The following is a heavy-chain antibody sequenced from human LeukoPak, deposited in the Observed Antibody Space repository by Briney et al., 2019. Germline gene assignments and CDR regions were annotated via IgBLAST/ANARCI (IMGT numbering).Heavy chain of an antibody. J-gene: IGHJ4*02. CDR2: FDPDDGEA. Sequence: GASVKVSCKVSGYTLTELSMHWVRQAPGKGLEWMGGFDPDDGEALYAQQFQGRVSMTEDTSAGTVYMELSSLRSEDTAVYYCAIDYYASGNYYNGPHNWGPGTLVTVSS. CDR1: GYTLTELS. CDR3: AIDYYASGNYYNGPHN. V-gene: IGHV1-24*01. D-gene: IGHD3-10*01.